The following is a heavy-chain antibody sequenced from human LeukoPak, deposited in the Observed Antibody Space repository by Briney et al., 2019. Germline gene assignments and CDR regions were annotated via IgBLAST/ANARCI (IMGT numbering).Heavy chain of an antibody. V-gene: IGHV4-38-2*02. D-gene: IGHD6-13*01. J-gene: IGHJ5*02. CDR2: IHYTGST. CDR3: AREGDSSSVGWFDP. Sequence: SETLSLTCNVSGYSISRAYYWGWIRQSPEKGLEWIATIHYTGSTYYNPSFKSRVTISVDTSKNQFSLKLSSVTAADTAVYYCAREGDSSSVGWFDPWGQGTLVTVSS. CDR1: GYSISRAYY.